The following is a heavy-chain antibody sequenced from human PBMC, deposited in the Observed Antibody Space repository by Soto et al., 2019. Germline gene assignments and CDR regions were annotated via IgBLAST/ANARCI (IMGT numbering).Heavy chain of an antibody. Sequence: EVQLVESGGGLVQPGASLRLSCAASGFTFDNYSMHWVRQAPGKGLVWVSRIYSDGTSTSYADSVKGRSTISRDNAKNTLSQQMKTVRADEAAGDCRATGDRGGFDLWGQGTKVTVSS. J-gene: IGHJ3*01. CDR3: ATGDRGGFDL. CDR2: IYSDGTST. V-gene: IGHV3-74*02. D-gene: IGHD3-10*01. CDR1: GFTFDNYS.